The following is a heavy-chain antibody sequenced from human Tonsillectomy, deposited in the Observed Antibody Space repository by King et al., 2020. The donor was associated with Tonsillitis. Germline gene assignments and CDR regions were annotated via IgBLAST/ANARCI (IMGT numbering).Heavy chain of an antibody. CDR2: IWYDGSNK. J-gene: IGHJ4*02. Sequence: VQLVESGGGVVQPGRSLRLSCAASGFTFSSYGMHWVLQAPGKGLEWVAVIWYDGSNKYYADSVKGRFTISRDNSKNTLYLQMKSLRAEDTAVYYCARDRGEMATLDYWGQGTLVTVSS. CDR3: ARDRGEMATLDY. D-gene: IGHD5-24*01. CDR1: GFTFSSYG. V-gene: IGHV3-33*01.